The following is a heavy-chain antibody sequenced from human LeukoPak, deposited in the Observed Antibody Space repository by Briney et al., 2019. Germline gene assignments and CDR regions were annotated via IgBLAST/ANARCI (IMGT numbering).Heavy chain of an antibody. J-gene: IGHJ3*02. V-gene: IGHV1-2*06. CDR2: INPNSGGT. Sequence: ASVKVSCKASGHTFTGYYMNWVRQAPGQGLEWMGRINPNSGGTNYAQKFQGRVTMTRNTSISTAYMELSSLRSEDTAVYYCARGRYSSGWYAFDIWGQGTMVTVSS. CDR1: GHTFTGYY. CDR3: ARGRYSSGWYAFDI. D-gene: IGHD6-19*01.